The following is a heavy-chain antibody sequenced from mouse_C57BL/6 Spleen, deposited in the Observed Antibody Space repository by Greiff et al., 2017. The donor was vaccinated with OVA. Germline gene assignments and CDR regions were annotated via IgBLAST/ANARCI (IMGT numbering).Heavy chain of an antibody. CDR3: DRVDSNYPYYAMDY. V-gene: IGHV1-76*01. J-gene: IGHJ4*01. CDR1: GFTFTDYY. D-gene: IGHD2-5*01. Sequence: VQLQQSGAELVRPGASVKLSCTASGFTFTDYYINWVKQRPGQGLEWIARIYPGGGNTYYNEKVKGKATMTAEKSSSTAYMQLSSLTSEDSAVYFCDRVDSNYPYYAMDYWGQGTSVTVSS. CDR2: IYPGGGNT.